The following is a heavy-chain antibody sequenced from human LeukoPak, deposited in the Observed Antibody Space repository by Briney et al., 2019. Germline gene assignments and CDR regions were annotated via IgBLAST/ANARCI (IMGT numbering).Heavy chain of an antibody. CDR3: AKGDNDILTGFYNSFDY. Sequence: PGGSLRLSCAASGFTFSSYAMSWVRQAPGKGLEWVSTISASGLSTYYADSVNGRFTISRDNSQSTLYLQMHNLRAEDTAIYYCAKGDNDILTGFYNSFDYWGQGTLVSVTS. J-gene: IGHJ4*02. CDR1: GFTFSSYA. CDR2: ISASGLST. D-gene: IGHD3-9*01. V-gene: IGHV3-23*01.